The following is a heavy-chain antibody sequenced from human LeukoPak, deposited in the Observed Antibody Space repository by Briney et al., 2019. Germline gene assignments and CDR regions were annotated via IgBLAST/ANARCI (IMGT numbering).Heavy chain of an antibody. J-gene: IGHJ4*02. CDR2: IYYSGST. CDR3: ASRSSIWSGYQDTLYYFDS. Sequence: PSETLSLTCTVSGGSISTYYWTWIRQPPGKRLEWIGHIYYSGSTNYNPSLKSRVTISVDTSKNQFSLKLSSVTAADTAVYYCASRSSIWSGYQDTLYYFDSWGQGTLVTVSS. CDR1: GGSISTYY. D-gene: IGHD3-3*01. V-gene: IGHV4-59*01.